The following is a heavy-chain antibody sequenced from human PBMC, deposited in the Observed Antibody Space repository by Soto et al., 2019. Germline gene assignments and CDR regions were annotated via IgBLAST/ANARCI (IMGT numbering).Heavy chain of an antibody. D-gene: IGHD2-2*01. V-gene: IGHV1-58*01. Sequence: ASVKVSCKASGFTFTSSAVQWVRQARGQRLEWIGWIVVGSGNTNYAQKFQERVTITRDMSTSTAYMELSSLRSEDTAVYYCAADGRGYCSSTSCLPYGMDVWGQGTTVTVSS. J-gene: IGHJ6*02. CDR1: GFTFTSSA. CDR2: IVVGSGNT. CDR3: AADGRGYCSSTSCLPYGMDV.